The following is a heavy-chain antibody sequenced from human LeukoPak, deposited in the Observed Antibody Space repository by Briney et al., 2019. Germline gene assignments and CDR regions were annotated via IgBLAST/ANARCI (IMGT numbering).Heavy chain of an antibody. CDR3: ARDSSSWHYYYYYGMDV. V-gene: IGHV3-66*02. CDR2: MYSGGST. Sequence: GGSLSLSCAASGFTVSSNYMSWVRQAPGKGLEWVSVMYSGGSTYYADSVKGRFTISRDNSKNTLYLQMNSLRAEDTAVYYCARDSSSWHYYYYYGMDVWGQGTTVTVSS. J-gene: IGHJ6*02. D-gene: IGHD6-13*01. CDR1: GFTVSSNY.